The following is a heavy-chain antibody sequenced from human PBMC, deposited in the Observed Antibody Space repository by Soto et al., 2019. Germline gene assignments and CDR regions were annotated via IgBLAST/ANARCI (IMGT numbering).Heavy chain of an antibody. V-gene: IGHV1-3*01. D-gene: IGHD2-15*01. J-gene: IGHJ5*02. CDR2: INAGDGNT. CDR1: GYTFTSYY. Sequence: ASVKVSCKASGYTFTSYYMHWVRQAPGQRLEWMGWINAGDGNTRYSQKFQGRVTITRDTSATTAYMELSGLRSEDTAVYYCAREFWPYCSGGWCPSDLRAQRTLVTGSS. CDR3: AREFWPYCSGGWCPSDL.